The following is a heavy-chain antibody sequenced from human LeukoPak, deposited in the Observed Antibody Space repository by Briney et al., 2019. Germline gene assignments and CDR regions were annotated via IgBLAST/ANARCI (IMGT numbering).Heavy chain of an antibody. CDR1: GYTLTNNW. V-gene: IGHV5-51*01. CDR3: VRFALTSSLDH. Sequence: GASLQISCKISGYTLTNNWIGWVRQVPGKGLEWMGLIYPGYSDAKYSPSCQGQVTLSVDASISTAYLQLTGLRASDPAIYYCVRFALTSSLDHWGQGTLVTVSS. D-gene: IGHD6-13*01. CDR2: IYPGYSDA. J-gene: IGHJ5*02.